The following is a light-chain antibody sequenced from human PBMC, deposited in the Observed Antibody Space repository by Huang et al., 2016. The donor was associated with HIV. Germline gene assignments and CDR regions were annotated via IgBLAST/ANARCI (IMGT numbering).Light chain of an antibody. CDR2: AAS. CDR3: QQYNNFPLT. Sequence: DIQMTQSPSTLSASVGDRVTITCRASQSLSSLVAWYQQKPGKAPTLLIFAASDLESGVPSRFSGSGAGTQFTLTISSLQPDDFATYYCQQYNNFPLTFGGGTTVTIK. V-gene: IGKV1-5*01. J-gene: IGKJ4*01. CDR1: QSLSSL.